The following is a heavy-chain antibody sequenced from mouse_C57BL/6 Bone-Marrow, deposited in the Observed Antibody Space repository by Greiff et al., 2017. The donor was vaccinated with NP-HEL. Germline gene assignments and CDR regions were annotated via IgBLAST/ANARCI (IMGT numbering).Heavy chain of an antibody. V-gene: IGHV1-18*01. CDR3: AARGQLRLLFAY. CDR1: GYTFTDYN. CDR2: INPNNGGT. J-gene: IGHJ3*01. Sequence: EVQLQQSGPELVKPGASVKIPCKASGYTFTDYNMDWVKQSHGKSLEWIGDINPNNGGTIYNQKFKGKATLTVDKSSSTAYMELRSLTSEDTAVYYCAARGQLRLLFAYWGQGTLVTVSA. D-gene: IGHD3-2*02.